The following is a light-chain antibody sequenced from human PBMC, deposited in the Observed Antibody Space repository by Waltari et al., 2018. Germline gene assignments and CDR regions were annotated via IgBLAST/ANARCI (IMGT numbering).Light chain of an antibody. CDR2: KVS. Sequence: DVGLTQSPLSLPVTLGQPASISCRSSQTLVYTDGISYLNWFHQRPGQAPRRLIYKVSNRDSGVPDRFSGSGSGTDFTLRISSVEADDVGVYFCMQATHWPVTFGQGTRLEIK. CDR3: MQATHWPVT. CDR1: QTLVYTDGISY. V-gene: IGKV2-30*01. J-gene: IGKJ5*01.